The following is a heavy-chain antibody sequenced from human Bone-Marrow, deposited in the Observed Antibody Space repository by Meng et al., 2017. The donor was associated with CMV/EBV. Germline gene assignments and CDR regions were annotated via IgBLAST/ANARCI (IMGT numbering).Heavy chain of an antibody. D-gene: IGHD2-2*01. Sequence: GESLKISCTASGFTFGDYAMSWVRQAPGKGLEWVSAISGSGGSTYYADSVKGRFTISRDNSKNTLYLQMNSLRAEDTAVYYCAKDKGVYCSSTSCSDLDYWGQGTLVTVSS. CDR1: GFTFGDYA. V-gene: IGHV3-23*01. CDR2: ISGSGGST. CDR3: AKDKGVYCSSTSCSDLDY. J-gene: IGHJ4*02.